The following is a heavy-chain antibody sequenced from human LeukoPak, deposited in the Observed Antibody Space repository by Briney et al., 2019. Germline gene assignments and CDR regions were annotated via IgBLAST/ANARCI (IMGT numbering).Heavy chain of an antibody. D-gene: IGHD3-10*01. CDR2: IFQSGST. CDR1: GGSISSGAYS. J-gene: IGHJ4*02. CDR3: ARERGGSGNYSYFDF. V-gene: IGHV4-30-2*01. Sequence: PSQTLSLTCAVSGGSISSGAYSWNWIRKPPGKGLEWIGYIFQSGSTYYNPSLKSRVTVSVDRSRNQFSLTLTSVTAADTAVYYCARERGGSGNYSYFDFWGQGTLATVSS.